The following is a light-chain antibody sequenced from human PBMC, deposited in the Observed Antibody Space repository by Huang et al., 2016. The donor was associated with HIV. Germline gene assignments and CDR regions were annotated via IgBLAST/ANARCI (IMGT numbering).Light chain of an antibody. Sequence: DIQTTQFPSSLSAYVGDRVTITCRASQGISNSLAWYQQKPGKAPKLLVYLASRLETGVPSRFSGSGSETDYTLTISSLQPEDSATYYCQQYFSSQRTFGQGTKVEIK. CDR1: QGISNS. CDR2: LAS. V-gene: IGKV1-NL1*01. CDR3: QQYFSSQRT. J-gene: IGKJ1*01.